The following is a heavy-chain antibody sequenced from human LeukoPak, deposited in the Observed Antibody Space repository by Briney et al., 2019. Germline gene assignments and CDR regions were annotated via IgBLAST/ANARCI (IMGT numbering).Heavy chain of an antibody. CDR2: VYYSGST. V-gene: IGHV4-31*03. J-gene: IGHJ5*02. CDR1: GDSFSSGGFY. CDR3: ARSRQAVNWFDP. Sequence: PSQTLSPTCTVSGDSFSSGGFYWSWIRQHPGKGPEWIGYVYYSGSTYYNPSLKSRVTMSVDPSKSQFSLRLSSVTAADTAVYYCARSRQAVNWFDPWGQGTLVTVSS. D-gene: IGHD4-11*01.